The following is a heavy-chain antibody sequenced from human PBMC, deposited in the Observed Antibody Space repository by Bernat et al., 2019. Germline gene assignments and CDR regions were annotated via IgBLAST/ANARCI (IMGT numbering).Heavy chain of an antibody. CDR3: ARAARGSSRFDP. Sequence: QVQLVQSGAEVKKPGASVKVSCKASGYTFTSYDIDWVRQAPGHGHEWLGWMNPNSGNTAYAQKSQGRVTMTRDTSISTAYMELSSLIAEDTAVYYCARAARGSSRFDPWGQGTLVTVSS. CDR1: GYTFTSYD. D-gene: IGHD3-10*01. CDR2: MNPNSGNT. J-gene: IGHJ5*02. V-gene: IGHV1-8*01.